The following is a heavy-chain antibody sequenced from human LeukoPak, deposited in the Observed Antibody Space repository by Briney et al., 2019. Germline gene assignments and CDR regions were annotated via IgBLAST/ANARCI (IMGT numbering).Heavy chain of an antibody. D-gene: IGHD3-9*01. Sequence: GGSLRLSCAASGFTVSSNYMSWVRQAPGKGLEWVSVIYRGGSTYYADSVKGRFTISRDNSKNTLSLQMNSLRAVDTAVYYCARTTKEFDILTGYHFDYWGQGTLVTVSS. V-gene: IGHV3-53*01. CDR1: GFTVSSNY. CDR3: ARTTKEFDILTGYHFDY. CDR2: IYRGGST. J-gene: IGHJ4*02.